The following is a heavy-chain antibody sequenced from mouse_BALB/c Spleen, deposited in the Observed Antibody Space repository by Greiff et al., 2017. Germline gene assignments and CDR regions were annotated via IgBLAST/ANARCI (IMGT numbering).Heavy chain of an antibody. CDR3: ARQDYYGPFAY. V-gene: IGHV5-9-3*01. D-gene: IGHD1-1*01. CDR2: ISSGGSYT. CDR1: GFTFSSYA. J-gene: IGHJ3*01. Sequence: EVKLVESGGGLVKPGGSLKLSCAASGFTFSSYAMSWVRQTPEKRLEWVATISSGGSYTYYPDSVKGRFTISRDNAKNTLYLQMSSLRSEDTAMYYCARQDYYGPFAYWGQGTLVTVSA.